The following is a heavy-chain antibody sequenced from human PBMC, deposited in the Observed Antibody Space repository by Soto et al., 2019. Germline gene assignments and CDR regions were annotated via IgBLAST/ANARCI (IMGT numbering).Heavy chain of an antibody. CDR3: AHMLTGTGGHFDH. J-gene: IGHJ4*02. CDR1: GFSVTTSGVA. CDR2: ICCDDDR. Sequence: GSGPTLVNPTQTLTLTCSFSGFSVTTSGVAVGWVRHPPEKALEWLALICCDDDRHYSPSLKTRLTITKDTSKNQVVLTLTNVDPVDTATYYCAHMLTGTGGHFDHWGQGTLVTVSS. D-gene: IGHD2-8*02. V-gene: IGHV2-5*02.